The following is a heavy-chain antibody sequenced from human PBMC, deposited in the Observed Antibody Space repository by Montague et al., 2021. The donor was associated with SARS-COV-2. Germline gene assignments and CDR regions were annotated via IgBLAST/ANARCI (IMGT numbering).Heavy chain of an antibody. CDR3: ARRYDFYRAEAFDV. V-gene: IGHV2-5*02. J-gene: IGHJ3*01. CDR1: GFSLNTDGVG. CDR2: IYWDGDQ. Sequence: PALVKPTQTLTLTCVFSGFSLNTDGVGVAWIRRPPGKALAWLALIYWDGDQRYSPSLKTRLTITKDTSKNRVVLTMTNLDPVDTATYYCARRYDFYRAEAFDVWGQGTMLTVSS. D-gene: IGHD3-3*01.